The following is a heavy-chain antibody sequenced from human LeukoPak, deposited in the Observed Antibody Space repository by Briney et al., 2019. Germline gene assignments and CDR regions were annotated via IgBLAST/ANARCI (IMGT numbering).Heavy chain of an antibody. CDR3: ARQKGLRVYYFDY. D-gene: IGHD4-17*01. V-gene: IGHV1-69*13. CDR2: IIPIFGTA. CDR1: GGTFSNYA. J-gene: IGHJ4*02. Sequence: GASVKVSCKASGGTFSNYAISWVRQAPGQGLEWMGGIIPIFGTANYAQKFQGRVTITGDESTSTAYMELSSLRSEGTAVYYCARQKGLRVYYFDYWGQGTLVTVSS.